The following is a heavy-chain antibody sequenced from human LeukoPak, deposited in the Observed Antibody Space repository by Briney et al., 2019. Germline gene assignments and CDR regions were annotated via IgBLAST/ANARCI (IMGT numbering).Heavy chain of an antibody. D-gene: IGHD2-2*01. Sequence: GGSLRLSCAASGFTFSSYGMHWVRQAPGKGLEWVAFIRYDGSNKYYADSVKGRFTISRDNSKNTLYLQMNSLRAEDTAVYYCANRPIEYQLPQGGAFDIWGQGTMVTVSS. J-gene: IGHJ3*02. CDR1: GFTFSSYG. V-gene: IGHV3-30*02. CDR3: ANRPIEYQLPQGGAFDI. CDR2: IRYDGSNK.